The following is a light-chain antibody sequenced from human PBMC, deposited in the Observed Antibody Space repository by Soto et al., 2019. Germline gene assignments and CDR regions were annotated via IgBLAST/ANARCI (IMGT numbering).Light chain of an antibody. CDR3: QSFDLTPCV. Sequence: NFMLTQPHSVSESPGKTVIISCTRSSGSIASIFVQWYQQRPGRSPTTVMYEDKQRPSGVPDRFSGSIDSSSNSASLIISGLKTEDEADYYCQSFDLTPCVFGTGTKVTVL. V-gene: IGLV6-57*01. CDR2: EDK. CDR1: SGSIASIF. J-gene: IGLJ1*01.